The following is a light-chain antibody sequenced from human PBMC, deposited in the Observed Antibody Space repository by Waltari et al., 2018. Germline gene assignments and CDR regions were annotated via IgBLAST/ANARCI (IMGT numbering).Light chain of an antibody. CDR3: QQTFSTQTT. J-gene: IGKJ5*01. V-gene: IGKV1-39*01. CDR2: SAS. Sequence: TYRANQTISSYLKWYQQKPGKAPKFFIYSASSLRSWVPSRFSGSRSGTEFTLTISSLQPEDFATYYCQQTFSTQTTFGQGTRLELK. CDR1: QTISSY.